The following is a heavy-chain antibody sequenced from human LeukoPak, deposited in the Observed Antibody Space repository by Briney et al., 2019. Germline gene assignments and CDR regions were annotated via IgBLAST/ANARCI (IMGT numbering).Heavy chain of an antibody. CDR2: ISGSGGST. D-gene: IGHD3-10*01. V-gene: IGHV3-23*01. J-gene: IGHJ3*02. CDR3: AKPHMVRDAFDI. CDR1: GFTFSSYA. Sequence: PGGSLRLSCAASGFTFSSYAMSWVRQAPGKGLEWVSAISGSGGSTYYADSVKGRFTISGDNSKNTLYLQMNSLRAEDTAVYYCAKPHMVRDAFDIWGQGTMVTVSS.